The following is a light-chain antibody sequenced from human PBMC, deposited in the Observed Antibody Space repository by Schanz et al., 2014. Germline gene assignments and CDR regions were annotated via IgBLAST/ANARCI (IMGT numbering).Light chain of an antibody. CDR2: LNSDGSH. CDR3: QTWGTGFEV. V-gene: IGLV4-69*01. J-gene: IGLJ3*02. CDR1: SGHSSYA. Sequence: QSVLTQSPSASASLGASVKLTCTLSSGHSSYAIAWHQQQPEKGPRYLMKLNSDGSHNKGDGIPDRFSGSSSGAERYLTIFSLQSEDEADYYCQTWGTGFEVFGGGTKRTV.